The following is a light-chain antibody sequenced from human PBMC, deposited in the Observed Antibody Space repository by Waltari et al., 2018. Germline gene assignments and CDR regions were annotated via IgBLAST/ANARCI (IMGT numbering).Light chain of an antibody. CDR1: QSISKD. V-gene: IGKV3-20*01. CDR2: DTA. J-gene: IGKJ1*01. CDR3: QKYGTLPAT. Sequence: EIVLTQSPGTLSLSPGERATLSCSASQSISKDLAWYQQKPDQAPRLLIYDTATRATCIPDRFSGSGSGTDFSLTISRLEPEDFAVYYCQKYGTLPATFGQGTKVELK.